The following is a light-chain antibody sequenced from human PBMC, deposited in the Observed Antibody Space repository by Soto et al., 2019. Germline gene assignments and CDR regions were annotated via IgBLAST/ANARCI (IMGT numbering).Light chain of an antibody. CDR3: SSYTTRTYV. J-gene: IGLJ1*01. Sequence: QSALTQPASVSGSPGQSITISCTGTSSDVGGYNYVSWYQQHPDKAPKLIIYEVSNRPSGVSNRFSGSKSGNTASLTISGLWAEDEADYYCSSYTTRTYVFGTGTKVTVL. V-gene: IGLV2-14*03. CDR1: SSDVGGYNY. CDR2: EVS.